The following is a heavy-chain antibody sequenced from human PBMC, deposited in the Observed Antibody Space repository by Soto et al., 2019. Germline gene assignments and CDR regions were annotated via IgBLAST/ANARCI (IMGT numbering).Heavy chain of an antibody. CDR2: ISYDGSNK. D-gene: IGHD4-17*01. Sequence: QVQLVESGGGVVQPGRSLRLSCAASGSTFSSYAMHWVRQAPGKGLEWVAVISYDGSNKYYADSVKGRFTISRDNSKNTLYLQMNSLRAEDTAVYYCARATTTVVTPYYFDYWGQGTLVTVSS. CDR3: ARATTTVVTPYYFDY. J-gene: IGHJ4*02. CDR1: GSTFSSYA. V-gene: IGHV3-30-3*01.